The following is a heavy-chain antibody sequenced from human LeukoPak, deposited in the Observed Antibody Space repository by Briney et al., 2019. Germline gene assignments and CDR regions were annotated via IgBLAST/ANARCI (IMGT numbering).Heavy chain of an antibody. Sequence: HPGGSLRLSCAASGFTFSSYWMHWVRRLPGKGLVWVSRITTDGRSTIYADSVKGRFTISRDNAKNTLYLQMNSLRAGDTAVYYCTRGYVGIDYWGQGTLVTVSS. CDR3: TRGYVGIDY. J-gene: IGHJ4*02. CDR1: GFTFSSYW. V-gene: IGHV3-74*01. CDR2: ITTDGRST. D-gene: IGHD5-12*01.